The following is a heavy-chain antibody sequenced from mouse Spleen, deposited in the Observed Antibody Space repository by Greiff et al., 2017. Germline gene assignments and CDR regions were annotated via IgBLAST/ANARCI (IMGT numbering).Heavy chain of an antibody. V-gene: IGHV14-3*02. CDR2: IDPANGNT. J-gene: IGHJ3*01. CDR3: ASADYDEGFAY. D-gene: IGHD2-4*01. Sequence: EVKLQQSGAELVKPGASVKLSCTASGFNFKDTYMNWVKQRPEQGLEWIGRIDPANGNTKYDPKFQGKATLTADTSSNTAYLQLSSLTSEDTAVYYCASADYDEGFAYWGQGTLVTVSA. CDR1: GFNFKDTY.